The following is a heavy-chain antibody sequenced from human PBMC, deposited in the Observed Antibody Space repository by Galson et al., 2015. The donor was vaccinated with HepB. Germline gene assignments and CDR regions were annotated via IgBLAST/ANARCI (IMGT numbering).Heavy chain of an antibody. CDR3: ARGGRYSYGYSGAFDI. CDR1: GGTFSSYT. CDR2: IIPILGIA. D-gene: IGHD5-18*01. V-gene: IGHV1-69*02. J-gene: IGHJ3*02. Sequence: SCKASGGTFSSYTISWVRQAPGQGLEWMGRIIPILGIANYAQKFQGRVTITADKSTSTAYMELSSLRSEDTAVYYCARGGRYSYGYSGAFDIWGQGTMVTVSS.